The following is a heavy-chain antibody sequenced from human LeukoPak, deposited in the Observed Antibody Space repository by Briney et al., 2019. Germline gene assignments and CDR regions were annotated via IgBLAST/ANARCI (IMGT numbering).Heavy chain of an antibody. J-gene: IGHJ4*02. Sequence: ASVKVSCKASGYTFTSYYMHWVRQAPGQGLEWMGIINPNGGSTSCAQKFRGRVTMTRDTSTSTVYMELSSLRSEDTAVYYCAALLSGTGYFDYWGQGTLVTVSS. CDR2: INPNGGST. D-gene: IGHD3-10*01. V-gene: IGHV1-46*01. CDR1: GYTFTSYY. CDR3: AALLSGTGYFDY.